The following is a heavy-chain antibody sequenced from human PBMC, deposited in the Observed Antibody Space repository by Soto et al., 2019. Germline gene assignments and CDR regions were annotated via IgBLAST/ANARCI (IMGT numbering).Heavy chain of an antibody. CDR3: ARLIGTSWFVG. D-gene: IGHD6-13*01. J-gene: IGHJ4*02. V-gene: IGHV6-1*01. Sequence: SETLSLTCTVSGGSISSGGYYWSWIRQSPSRGLEWLGRTYYRSQWFNDYAVSVKSRMTINADTSKNQFSLQLNYVTPEDTAVYYCARLIGTSWFVGWGQGTPVTVSS. CDR1: GGSISSGG. CDR2: TYYRSQWFN.